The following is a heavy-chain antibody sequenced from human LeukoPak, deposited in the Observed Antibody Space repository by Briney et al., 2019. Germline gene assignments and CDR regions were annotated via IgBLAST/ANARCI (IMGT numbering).Heavy chain of an antibody. Sequence: PGRSLRLSCAASGFTFDDYAMHWVRQAPGKGLEWVSGISWNSGSIGYADSVKGRFTISRDNAKNSLYLQMNTLRAEDTAVYYCARDYSASGSFDYWGQGTLVTVSS. V-gene: IGHV3-9*01. D-gene: IGHD3-10*01. CDR2: ISWNSGSI. CDR3: ARDYSASGSFDY. CDR1: GFTFDDYA. J-gene: IGHJ4*02.